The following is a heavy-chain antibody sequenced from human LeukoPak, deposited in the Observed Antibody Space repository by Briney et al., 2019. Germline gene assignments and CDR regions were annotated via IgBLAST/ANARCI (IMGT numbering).Heavy chain of an antibody. CDR1: GFTFSSYS. V-gene: IGHV3-48*01. CDR3: ARDTGTIFGENFLDY. CDR2: ISSSSSTI. J-gene: IGHJ4*02. Sequence: GGSLRLSCAASGFTFSSYSMNWVRQAPGKGLEWVSYISSSSSTIYYADSVKGRFTISRDNAKNLLYLQMNSLRAEDTAVYYCARDTGTIFGENFLDYWGQGTLVTVSS. D-gene: IGHD3-3*01.